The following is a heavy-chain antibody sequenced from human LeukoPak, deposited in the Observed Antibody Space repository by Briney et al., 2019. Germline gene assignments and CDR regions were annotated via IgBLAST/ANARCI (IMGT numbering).Heavy chain of an antibody. V-gene: IGHV4-59*12. D-gene: IGHD3-3*01. CDR2: IYYSGST. Sequence: SETLSLTCTVSGGSISSYYWSWIRQPPGKGLEWIGYIYYSGSTNYNPSLKSRVTISVDTSKNQFSLKLSSVTAADTAVYYCARGRNFWSGLSWFDPWGQGTLVTVSS. CDR1: GGSISSYY. CDR3: ARGRNFWSGLSWFDP. J-gene: IGHJ5*02.